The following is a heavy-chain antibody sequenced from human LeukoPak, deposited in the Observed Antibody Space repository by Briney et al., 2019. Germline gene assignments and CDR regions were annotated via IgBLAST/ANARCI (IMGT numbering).Heavy chain of an antibody. Sequence: ASVKVSCKASGYTFTIYGISWVRQAPGQGLEWMGWINPYSGDTRSAQKFQGRVTMTRDTSISTGYMELYSLRSDDTAVYYCARDKIASDDAFDVWGQGTMVTVTS. V-gene: IGHV1-2*02. CDR3: ARDKIASDDAFDV. J-gene: IGHJ3*01. D-gene: IGHD2/OR15-2a*01. CDR2: INPYSGDT. CDR1: GYTFTIYG.